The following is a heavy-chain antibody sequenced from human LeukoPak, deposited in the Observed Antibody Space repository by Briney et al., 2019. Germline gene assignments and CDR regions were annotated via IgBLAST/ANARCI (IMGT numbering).Heavy chain of an antibody. CDR1: GFTFSSYS. J-gene: IGHJ4*02. D-gene: IGHD5-12*01. CDR2: ISSSSSYI. V-gene: IGHV3-21*01. Sequence: GGSLRLSCAASGFTFSSYSMNWVRQAPGKGLXXXXXISSSSSYIYYADSVKGRFTISRDNAKNSLYLQMNSLRAEDTAVYYCARDTRGGYDLGVYWGQGTLVTVSS. CDR3: ARDTRGGYDLGVY.